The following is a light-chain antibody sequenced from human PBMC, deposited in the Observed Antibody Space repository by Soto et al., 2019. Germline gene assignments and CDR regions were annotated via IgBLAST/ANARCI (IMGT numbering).Light chain of an antibody. CDR3: QQYFTTPFT. Sequence: DIVMTQSPDSLAVSLGERATMNCKSSQSGLNTSKNKNYLAWYQQKPGQPPKLLIYWASSRESGVPDRFSGSGSGTDFTLTLSGVQPGDVAVYYCQQYFTTPFTFGPGTKVEIK. V-gene: IGKV4-1*01. CDR2: WAS. CDR1: QSGLNTSKNKNY. J-gene: IGKJ3*01.